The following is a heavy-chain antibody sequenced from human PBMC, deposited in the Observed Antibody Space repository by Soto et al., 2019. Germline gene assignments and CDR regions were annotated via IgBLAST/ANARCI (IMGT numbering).Heavy chain of an antibody. CDR2: IYPGDSDT. J-gene: IGHJ4*02. Sequence: PGESLKISCKGSGYSFTSYWIGWVRQMPGKGLEWMGIIYPGDSDTRYSPSFQGQVTISADKSISTAYLQWSSLKASDTGMYYCARQFYDFWSGYGSFDYWGQGTLVTVSS. D-gene: IGHD3-3*01. CDR3: ARQFYDFWSGYGSFDY. CDR1: GYSFTSYW. V-gene: IGHV5-51*01.